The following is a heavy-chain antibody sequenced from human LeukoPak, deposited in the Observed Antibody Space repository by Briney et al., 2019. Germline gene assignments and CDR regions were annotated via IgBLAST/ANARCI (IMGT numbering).Heavy chain of an antibody. CDR3: ARDRETYSSGSSLDY. D-gene: IGHD6-19*01. V-gene: IGHV1-46*01. CDR2: INPSGGTT. Sequence: ASVEVSCKASGYTFTSYYMHWVRQAPGQGLEYMGVINPSGGTTRYAQKFQGRVTMTRDTSTSTVYMELSSLRSEDTAVYYCARDRETYSSGSSLDYWGLGTLVTVS. J-gene: IGHJ4*02. CDR1: GYTFTSYY.